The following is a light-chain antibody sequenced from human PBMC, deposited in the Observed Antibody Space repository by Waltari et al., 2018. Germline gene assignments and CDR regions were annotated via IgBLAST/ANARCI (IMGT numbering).Light chain of an antibody. CDR3: QSYDSGLSAPL. CDR2: DNS. Sequence: QSVLTQAPSVSGAPGQRVPISCPGSSSNIGAGYDVHWYQQLPGAAPKLLIYDNSNRPSGVPDRFSGSKSGTSASLAITGLQAEDEADYYCQSYDSGLSAPLFGGATKLTVL. CDR1: SSNIGAGYD. V-gene: IGLV1-40*01. J-gene: IGLJ3*02.